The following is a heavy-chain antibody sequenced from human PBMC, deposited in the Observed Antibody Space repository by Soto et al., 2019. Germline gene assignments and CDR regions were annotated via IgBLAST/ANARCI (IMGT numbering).Heavy chain of an antibody. CDR1: GGSFSGYY. Sequence: LSLTCAVYGGSFSGYYWSWILQPPGKGLEWIGEINHSGSTNYNPSLKSRVTISVDTSKNQFSLKLSSVTAADTAVNYCARPRGYYGSGSYYLDYWGQGTLVTVSS. CDR2: INHSGST. CDR3: ARPRGYYGSGSYYLDY. D-gene: IGHD3-10*01. V-gene: IGHV4-34*01. J-gene: IGHJ4*02.